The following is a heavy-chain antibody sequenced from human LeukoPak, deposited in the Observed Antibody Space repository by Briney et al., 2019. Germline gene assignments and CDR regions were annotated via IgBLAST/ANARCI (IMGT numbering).Heavy chain of an antibody. CDR3: AKDTTKYYYGMDV. J-gene: IGHJ6*02. Sequence: GRSLRLSCAASGFTFSSYGMHWVRQAPGKGLEWVAVISYDGSNKYYADSVKGRFTISRDNSMNTLYLQMNSLRAEDTAVYYCAKDTTKYYYGMDVWGQGTTVTVSS. V-gene: IGHV3-30*18. CDR1: GFTFSSYG. CDR2: ISYDGSNK. D-gene: IGHD1-14*01.